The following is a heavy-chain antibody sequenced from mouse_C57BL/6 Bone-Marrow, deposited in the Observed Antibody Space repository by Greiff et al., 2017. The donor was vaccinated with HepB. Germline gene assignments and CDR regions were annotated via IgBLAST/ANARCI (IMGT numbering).Heavy chain of an antibody. J-gene: IGHJ4*01. CDR1: GFNIKDDY. CDR3: TTTAQDYAMDC. V-gene: IGHV14-4*01. D-gene: IGHD3-2*02. CDR2: IDPENGDT. Sequence: EVQLQQSGAELVRPGASVKLSCTASGFNIKDDYMHWVKQRPEQGLEWIGWIDPENGDTEYASKFQGKATITADTSSNTAYLQLSSLTSEDTAVYYCTTTAQDYAMDCWGRGTSVTVSS.